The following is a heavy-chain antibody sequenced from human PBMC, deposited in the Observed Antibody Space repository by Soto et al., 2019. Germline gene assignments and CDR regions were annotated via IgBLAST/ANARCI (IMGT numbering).Heavy chain of an antibody. V-gene: IGHV4-34*01. CDR3: ARDRQYGDYGYSFDF. J-gene: IGHJ4*02. CDR2: INHSGST. Sequence: SETRSLTCAVYGGSFSVYYWSWIRQPPGKGLEWIGEINHSGSTNYNPSLKSRVTISVDTSKNQFSLKLSSVTAADTALYYCARDRQYGDYGYSFDFWGQGTLVTVSS. D-gene: IGHD4-17*01. CDR1: GGSFSVYY.